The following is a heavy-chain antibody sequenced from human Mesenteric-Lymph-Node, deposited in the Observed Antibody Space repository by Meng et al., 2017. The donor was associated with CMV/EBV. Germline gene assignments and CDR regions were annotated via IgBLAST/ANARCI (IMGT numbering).Heavy chain of an antibody. D-gene: IGHD1-14*01. V-gene: IGHV3-11*04. CDR3: ARVNRGLFDY. J-gene: IGHJ4*02. Sequence: LSGAADGFTFNDNNMSWIRQAPGKGLEWVSYISSSGSTIYDADSVKGRFTISRDNAKNSLYLQMNSLRAEDTAVYYCARVNRGLFDYWGQGTLVTVSS. CDR2: ISSSGSTI. CDR1: GFTFNDNN.